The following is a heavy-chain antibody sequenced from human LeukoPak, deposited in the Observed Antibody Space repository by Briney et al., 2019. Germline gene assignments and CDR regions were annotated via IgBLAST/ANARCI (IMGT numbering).Heavy chain of an antibody. CDR2: IYYRGST. J-gene: IGHJ5*02. CDR3: AILGTGSS. Sequence: SETLSLTCTVSGGSISSSTYYWGWIRPPPGRGLEWIRTIYYRGSTYYNPSLKSRVTISVDTSNNQFSLRLSSVTAADTAVYYCAILGTGSSWGQGTLVTVSS. D-gene: IGHD3-10*01. V-gene: IGHV4-39*01. CDR1: GGSISSSTYY.